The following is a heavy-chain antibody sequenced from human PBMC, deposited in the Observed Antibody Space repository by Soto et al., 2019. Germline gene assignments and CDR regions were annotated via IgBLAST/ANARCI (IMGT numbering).Heavy chain of an antibody. D-gene: IGHD5-12*01. J-gene: IGHJ6*03. V-gene: IGHV4-39*01. Sequence: SETLSLTCTVSSGSISSSSYYWGWIRQPPGKGLEWIGSIYYSGSTYYNPSLKSRVTISVDTSKNQFSLKLSSVTAADTAVYYCARQVSGYDYAFYYYYYMDVWGKGTTVTVSS. CDR2: IYYSGST. CDR3: ARQVSGYDYAFYYYYYMDV. CDR1: SGSISSSSYY.